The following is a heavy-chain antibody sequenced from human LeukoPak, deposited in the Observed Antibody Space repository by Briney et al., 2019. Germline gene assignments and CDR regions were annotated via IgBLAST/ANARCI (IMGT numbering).Heavy chain of an antibody. CDR2: INHSGST. Sequence: SETLSLTCAVYGGSFSGCYWSWIRQPPGKGLEWIGEINHSGSTNYNPSLKSRVTISVDTSKNQFSLKLSSVTAADTAVYYCARGLTLLRYFDWLHDAFDIWGQGTVVTVSS. CDR3: ARGLTLLRYFDWLHDAFDI. D-gene: IGHD3-9*01. J-gene: IGHJ3*02. V-gene: IGHV4-34*01. CDR1: GGSFSGCY.